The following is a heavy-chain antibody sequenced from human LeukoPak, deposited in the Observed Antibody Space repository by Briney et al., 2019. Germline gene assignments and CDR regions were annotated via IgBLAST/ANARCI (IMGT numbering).Heavy chain of an antibody. CDR3: ATDRTPQMATTGAFDY. J-gene: IGHJ4*02. V-gene: IGHV1-24*01. Sequence: GASVKVSCKVSGYTLTELSMHWVRQAPGKGLEWMGGFDPEDGETIYAQKFQGRVTMTEDTSTDTAYMELSSLRSEDTAVYYCATDRTPQMATTGAFDYWGQGTLVTVSS. CDR2: FDPEDGET. CDR1: GYTLTELS. D-gene: IGHD5-24*01.